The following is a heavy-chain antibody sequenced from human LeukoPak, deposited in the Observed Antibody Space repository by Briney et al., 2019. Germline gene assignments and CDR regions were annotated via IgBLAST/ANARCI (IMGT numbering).Heavy chain of an antibody. J-gene: IGHJ4*02. Sequence: PSETLSLTCTVSGGSISRSDSYWGWIRQPPGKGLECIGYVYHSGSTYYNPSLKSRVTISVDTSKNQFSLKLTSVTAADTAVYYCCGSGWFAGPFGYWGQGALVTVSS. CDR1: GGSISRSDSY. CDR2: VYHSGST. CDR3: CGSGWFAGPFGY. V-gene: IGHV4-30-4*08. D-gene: IGHD6-19*01.